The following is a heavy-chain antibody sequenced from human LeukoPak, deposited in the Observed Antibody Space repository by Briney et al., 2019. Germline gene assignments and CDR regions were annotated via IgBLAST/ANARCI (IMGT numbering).Heavy chain of an antibody. CDR2: IIPIFGTA. Sequence: VASVKVFCKASGGTFSSYAISWVRQAPGQGLEWMGGIIPIFGTANYAQKLQGRVTMTTDTSTSTAYMELRSLRSDDTAVYYCARERIDWFDPWGQGTLVTVSS. CDR3: ARERIDWFDP. CDR1: GGTFSSYA. V-gene: IGHV1-69*05. J-gene: IGHJ5*02.